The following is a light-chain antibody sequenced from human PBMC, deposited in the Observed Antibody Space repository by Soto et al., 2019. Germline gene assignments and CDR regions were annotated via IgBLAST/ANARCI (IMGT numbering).Light chain of an antibody. Sequence: ELTQSPATLSASPGDGFTLSWRARQSINTTLAWYQHRPGQSPRLLIYQTSLRAAGIPARVSGSGAGTDFTLTISDVQPEDFALYDCHQRQSWPRTFGQGTKVDIK. CDR1: QSINTT. CDR3: HQRQSWPRT. CDR2: QTS. J-gene: IGKJ1*01. V-gene: IGKV3-11*01.